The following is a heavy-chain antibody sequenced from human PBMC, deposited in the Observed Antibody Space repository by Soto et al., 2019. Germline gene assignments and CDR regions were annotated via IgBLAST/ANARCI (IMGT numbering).Heavy chain of an antibody. D-gene: IGHD4-17*01. J-gene: IGHJ4*02. CDR1: GASVSSGNW. V-gene: IGHV4-4*02. Sequence: QVQLQESGPGLLKPSGTLFLTCAVSGASVSSGNWWSWVRQPPGKGLEGIGEMHPSGNTNYNPSLKSRVSVSVDKSKNQLSLHVNSLTAADTAVYFCARHGDYFFDLWGQGTLVTVSS. CDR2: MHPSGNT. CDR3: ARHGDYFFDL.